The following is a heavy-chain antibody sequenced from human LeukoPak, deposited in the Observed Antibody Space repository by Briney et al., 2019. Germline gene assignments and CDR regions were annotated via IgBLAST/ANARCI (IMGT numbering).Heavy chain of an antibody. V-gene: IGHV4-34*01. J-gene: IGHJ5*02. CDR3: ARGRVVVAATRNWFDP. D-gene: IGHD2-15*01. Sequence: PSETLSLTCAVYGGSFSGYYWSWIRQPPGKGLEWIGEINHSGSTNYNPSLKSRVTISVDTSKNQLSLKLSSVTAADTAVYYCARGRVVVAATRNWFDPWGQGTLVTVSS. CDR1: GGSFSGYY. CDR2: INHSGST.